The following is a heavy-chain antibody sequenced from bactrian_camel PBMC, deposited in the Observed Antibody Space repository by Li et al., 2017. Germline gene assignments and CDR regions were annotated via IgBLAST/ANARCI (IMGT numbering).Heavy chain of an antibody. J-gene: IGHJ6*01. Sequence: HVQLVESGGGLVQPGGSLRLSCVGSGFTFSSSWMYWVRQAPGKGLEWVTSIWSDGSKTLYADSVKGRFTISRDNAKNTLYLQMNSLKPEDTAMYYCATPASDVGSIVPGFRADFGYWGQGTQVTVS. CDR3: ATPASDVGSIVPGFRADFGY. V-gene: IGHV3S6*01. D-gene: IGHD6*01. CDR1: GFTFSSSW. CDR2: IWSDGSKT.